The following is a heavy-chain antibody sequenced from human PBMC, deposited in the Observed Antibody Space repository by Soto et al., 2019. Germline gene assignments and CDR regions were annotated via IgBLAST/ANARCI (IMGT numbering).Heavy chain of an antibody. J-gene: IGHJ4*02. D-gene: IGHD3-10*01. Sequence: GASVKVSCKASGYTFSNFCISWVRQAPGRGLEWMGWINAGNGNTKYAQKFQGRVALTRDTSASTAYMELSSMRSEDTAVYYCASCPQNCITSSPCCLFFDYWGQGTLVTVSS. CDR3: ASCPQNCITSSPCCLFFDY. CDR1: GYTFSNFC. CDR2: INAGNGNT. V-gene: IGHV1-18*01.